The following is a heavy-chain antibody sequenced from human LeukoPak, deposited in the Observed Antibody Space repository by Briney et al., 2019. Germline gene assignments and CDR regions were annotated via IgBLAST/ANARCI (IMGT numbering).Heavy chain of an antibody. CDR3: ARGALVTTPSGYYYYMDV. V-gene: IGHV1-8*03. J-gene: IGHJ6*03. CDR1: GYTFTNYD. CDR2: MNPNNGNT. D-gene: IGHD4-17*01. Sequence: ASVKVSRKASGYTFTNYDINWVRQATGQGPEWMGWMNPNNGNTGYAQKFQDRVTINRNTSISTAYMELSSLRSEDTAMYYCARGALVTTPSGYYYYMDVWGKGTTVTVSS.